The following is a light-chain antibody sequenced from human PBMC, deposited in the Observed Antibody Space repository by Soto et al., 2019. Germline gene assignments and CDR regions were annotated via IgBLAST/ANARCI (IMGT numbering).Light chain of an antibody. CDR3: CSYAGFTTYV. V-gene: IGLV2-23*02. CDR2: GVT. J-gene: IGLJ1*01. CDR1: SSNIDVFDL. Sequence: QSALTQPASVSGSPGQSITISCTGTSSNIDVFDLVSWYRQRPGKPPKLMIYGVTKRPSGVSDRFSGSKSGNTASLTTSGLQAEDEADYYCCSYAGFTTYVFGSGTKVTVL.